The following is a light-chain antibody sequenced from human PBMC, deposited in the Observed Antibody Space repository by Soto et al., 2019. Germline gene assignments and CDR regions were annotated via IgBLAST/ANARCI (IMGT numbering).Light chain of an antibody. CDR1: QSVSSSY. CDR2: GAS. CDR3: QQYGSSPYT. Sequence: EIVLTQSPGTLSLSPEERATLSCRASQSVSSSYLAWYQQKPGQAPRLLIYGASSRATGIPDRFSGSGSGTDFTLTISRLEPEEYAVYYCQQYGSSPYTFGQGTKLEIK. V-gene: IGKV3-20*01. J-gene: IGKJ2*01.